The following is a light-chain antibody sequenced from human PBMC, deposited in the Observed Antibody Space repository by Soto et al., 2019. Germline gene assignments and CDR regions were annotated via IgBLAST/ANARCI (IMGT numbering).Light chain of an antibody. Sequence: VLTNSPGTLSLSQGERATLSCRASQSVRSTSLAWYQQKPGQAPRLLIYGASSRATGIPDRFSGGGSGTDFTLTISRLEPEDFAVYYCQQYNNWPPWTFGQGTKVDIK. V-gene: IGKV3-20*01. CDR2: GAS. CDR3: QQYNNWPPWT. J-gene: IGKJ1*01. CDR1: QSVRSTS.